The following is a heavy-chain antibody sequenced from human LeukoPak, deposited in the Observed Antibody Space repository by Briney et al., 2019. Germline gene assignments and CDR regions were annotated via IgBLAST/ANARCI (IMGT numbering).Heavy chain of an antibody. CDR3: ARESRGIAVAGDLDY. CDR2: IYHSGST. J-gene: IGHJ4*02. D-gene: IGHD6-19*01. Sequence: PSETLSLTCTVSGYSISSGYYWGWIRQPPGKGLEWIGSIYHSGSTYYNPSLKSRATISVDTSKNQFSLKLSSVTAADTAVYYCARESRGIAVAGDLDYWGQGTLVTVSS. CDR1: GYSISSGYY. V-gene: IGHV4-38-2*02.